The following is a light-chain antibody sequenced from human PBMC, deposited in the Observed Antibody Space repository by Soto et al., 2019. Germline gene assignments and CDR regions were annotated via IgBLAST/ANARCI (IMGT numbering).Light chain of an antibody. J-gene: IGLJ3*02. CDR3: CSNVGSGTGV. CDR2: EGS. CDR1: SGDFGSFNP. V-gene: IGLV2-23*01. Sequence: QSALTQPASVSGSPGQSITISCTGTSGDFGSFNPVSWYQQHPGKAPKLMIYEGSERPSGVSHRFSGSKSGNTASLTISGLQSEDEAEYYCCSNVGSGTGVFGGGTKLTVL.